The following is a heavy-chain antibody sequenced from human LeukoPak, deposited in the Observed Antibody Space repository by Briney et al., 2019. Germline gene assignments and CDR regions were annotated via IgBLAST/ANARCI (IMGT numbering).Heavy chain of an antibody. V-gene: IGHV3-74*01. CDR3: TRAGVASSGYPFDY. D-gene: IGHD3-22*01. CDR2: IHSDGTTT. Sequence: SGGSLRLSCAASGFTFSSYSMHWVRQAPGKGLVWVSRIHSDGTTTNYADSVKGRFTISRDNAKNTLYLQMNTLRAEDTAVYYCTRAGVASSGYPFDYWGQGTLVTVSS. CDR1: GFTFSSYS. J-gene: IGHJ4*02.